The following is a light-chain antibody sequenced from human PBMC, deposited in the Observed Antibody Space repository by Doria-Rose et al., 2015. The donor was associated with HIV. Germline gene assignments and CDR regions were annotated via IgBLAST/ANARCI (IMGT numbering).Light chain of an antibody. CDR3: QQYGISPLT. CDR1: QSVSSNY. J-gene: IGKJ4*01. V-gene: IGKV3-20*01. CDR2: GPT. Sequence: TQSPGTLSLSPGERATLSCRASQSVSSNYLGWYQQKPGQAPRLLIYGPTNRATGIPDRFSGSGSGTDFTLTTSRLEPEDFAVYYCQQYGISPLTFGGGAKVEIK.